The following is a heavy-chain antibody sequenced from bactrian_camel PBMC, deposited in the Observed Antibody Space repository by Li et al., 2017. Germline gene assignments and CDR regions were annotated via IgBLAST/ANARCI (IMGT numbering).Heavy chain of an antibody. J-gene: IGHJ4*01. V-gene: IGHV3S55*01. CDR3: AAPRYCTSGTNF. CDR1: GDTSSTPTSYC. CDR2: IDSGGGT. Sequence: QVQLVESGGDSVQAGGSLRLSCAASGDTSSTPTSYCMGWFRQAPGKEREGVATIDSGGGTIYVDSVKGRFTISKDNARNTLYLQMNSLQPEDAAMYYCAAPRYCTSGTNFWGQGTQVTVS. D-gene: IGHD7*01.